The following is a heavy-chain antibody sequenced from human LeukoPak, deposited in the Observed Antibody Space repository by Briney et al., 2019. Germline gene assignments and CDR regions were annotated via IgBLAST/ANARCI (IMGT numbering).Heavy chain of an antibody. J-gene: IGHJ6*02. D-gene: IGHD3-3*01. CDR1: GFTVSSNY. Sequence: GGSLRLSCAASGFTVSSNYMSWVRQAPGKGLEWVSVIYSGGSTYYADSVKGRFTISRDNSKNTLYLQMNSLRAEDTAVYYCARDHEYDFWSGYPDYGMDVWGQGTTVTVSS. CDR3: ARDHEYDFWSGYPDYGMDV. V-gene: IGHV3-53*01. CDR2: IYSGGST.